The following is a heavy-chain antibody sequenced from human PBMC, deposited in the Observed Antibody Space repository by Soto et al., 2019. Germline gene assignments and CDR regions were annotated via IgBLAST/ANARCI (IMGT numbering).Heavy chain of an antibody. CDR3: ARHCEQGLILPLIYYYYGMDV. CDR1: GYSFTSYW. J-gene: IGHJ6*02. D-gene: IGHD2-21*01. Sequence: PGESLKISCKGSGYSFTSYWISWVRQMPGKGLEWMGRIDPSDSYTNYSPSFQGHVTISAAKSISTAYLQWSSLKASDTAMYYCARHCEQGLILPLIYYYYGMDVWGQGTTVTVSS. V-gene: IGHV5-10-1*01. CDR2: IDPSDSYT.